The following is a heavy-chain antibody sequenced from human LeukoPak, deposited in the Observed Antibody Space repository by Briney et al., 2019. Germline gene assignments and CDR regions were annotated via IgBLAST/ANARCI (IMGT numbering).Heavy chain of an antibody. Sequence: GGSLRLSCAASGFTFSSYGMHWVRQAPGKGLEWVAVISYDGSNKYYADSVKGRFTISRDNSKNTLYLQMNSLRAEDTAVYHCAKDFALRDGYNRAYFDYWGQGTLVTVSS. J-gene: IGHJ4*02. CDR3: AKDFALRDGYNRAYFDY. CDR2: ISYDGSNK. D-gene: IGHD5-24*01. V-gene: IGHV3-30*18. CDR1: GFTFSSYG.